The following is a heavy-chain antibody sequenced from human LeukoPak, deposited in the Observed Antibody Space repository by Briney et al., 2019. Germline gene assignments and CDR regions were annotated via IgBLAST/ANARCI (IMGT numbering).Heavy chain of an antibody. Sequence: ASVKVSCKASGYTFTGYYMHWVRQAPGQGLEWMGWINPNSGGTNYAQKFQGWVTMTRDTSISAAYMELSRLRSDDTAVYYCVRGGFRAAGKVDYWGQGTLVTVSS. CDR2: INPNSGGT. CDR1: GYTFTGYY. D-gene: IGHD6-13*01. V-gene: IGHV1-2*04. J-gene: IGHJ4*02. CDR3: VRGGFRAAGKVDY.